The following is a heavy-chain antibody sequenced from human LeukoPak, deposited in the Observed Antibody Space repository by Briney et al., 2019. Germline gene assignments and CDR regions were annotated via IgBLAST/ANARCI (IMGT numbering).Heavy chain of an antibody. CDR2: INPNSGGT. J-gene: IGHJ3*02. D-gene: IGHD3-22*01. V-gene: IGHV1-2*02. CDR3: ARGENFYDSSAYYQGDACDI. Sequence: ASVKVSCKASGYTFTGYYIHWVRQAPGQGLEWMGWINPNSGGTNYAQKFQGRVTMTRDTSISTAYMELSRLRSDDTAVYYCARGENFYDSSAYYQGDACDIWGQGTMVTVSS. CDR1: GYTFTGYY.